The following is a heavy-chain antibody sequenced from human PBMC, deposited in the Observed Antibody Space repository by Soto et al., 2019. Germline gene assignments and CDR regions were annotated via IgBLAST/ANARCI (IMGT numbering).Heavy chain of an antibody. J-gene: IGHJ4*02. V-gene: IGHV4-31*03. D-gene: IGHD6-6*01. CDR2: IYYSGST. CDR3: ARCPIAARIAIDY. CDR1: GGSIIDGGYC. Sequence: SVPLCLTCTVAGGSIIDGGYCWSWIRPHPGKGLEWIGCIYYSGSTYYNPSLKSRVTISVDTSKNQFSLKLSSVTAADTAVYYCARCPIAARIAIDYWGQGTLVTVSS.